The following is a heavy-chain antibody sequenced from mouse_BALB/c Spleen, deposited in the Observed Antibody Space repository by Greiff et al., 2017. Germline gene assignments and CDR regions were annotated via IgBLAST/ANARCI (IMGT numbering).Heavy chain of an antibody. V-gene: IGHV1-14*01. Sequence: EVKLQESGPELVKPGASVKMSCKASGYTFTSYVMHWVKQKPGQGLEWIGYINPYNDGTKYNEKFKGKATLTSDKSSSTAYMELSSLTSEDSAVYYCARHYYGGSSYWYFDVWGAGTTVTVSS. CDR2: INPYNDGT. CDR3: ARHYYGGSSYWYFDV. D-gene: IGHD1-1*01. J-gene: IGHJ1*01. CDR1: GYTFTSYV.